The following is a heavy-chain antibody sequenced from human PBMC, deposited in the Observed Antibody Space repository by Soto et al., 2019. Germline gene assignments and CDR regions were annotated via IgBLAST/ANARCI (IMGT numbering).Heavy chain of an antibody. CDR1: GGTFSSYA. CDR2: IIPIFGTA. CDR3: ARRPSGSYFAGWFDP. Sequence: GASVKVSCKASGGTFSSYAISWVRQAPGQGLEWKGGIIPIFGTANYAQKFQGRVTITADESTSTAYMELSSLRSEDTAVYYCARRPSGSYFAGWFDPWGQGTLVTVSS. J-gene: IGHJ5*02. V-gene: IGHV1-69*13. D-gene: IGHD1-26*01.